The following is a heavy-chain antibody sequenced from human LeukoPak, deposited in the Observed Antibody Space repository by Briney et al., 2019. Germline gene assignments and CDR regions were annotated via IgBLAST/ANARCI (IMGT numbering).Heavy chain of an antibody. V-gene: IGHV3-23*01. CDR2: ISGSGGST. CDR3: ARAGTYYDVWSGSFGIDV. CDR1: GFTFSSYA. J-gene: IGHJ6*02. D-gene: IGHD3-3*01. Sequence: PGGSLRLSCAASGFTFSSYAMSWVRQAPGKGLEWVSAISGSGGSTYYADSVKGRFTISRDNSKNTLYLQMNSLRAEDTAVYYCARAGTYYDVWSGSFGIDVWGQGTTVTVSS.